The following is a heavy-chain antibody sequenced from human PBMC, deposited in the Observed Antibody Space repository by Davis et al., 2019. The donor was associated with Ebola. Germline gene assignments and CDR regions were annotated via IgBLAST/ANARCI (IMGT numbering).Heavy chain of an antibody. D-gene: IGHD2-15*01. V-gene: IGHV3-9*01. CDR3: AKDGGGSYEAFPDY. J-gene: IGHJ4*02. CDR1: GFTFDAYA. CDR2: ISWNSGSI. Sequence: PGGSLRLSCAASGFTFDAYAMHWVRQAPGKGLEWVSGISWNSGSIGYADSVKGRFTISRDNAKNSLYLQMNSLRAEDTALYYCAKDGGGSYEAFPDYWGQGTLVTVSS.